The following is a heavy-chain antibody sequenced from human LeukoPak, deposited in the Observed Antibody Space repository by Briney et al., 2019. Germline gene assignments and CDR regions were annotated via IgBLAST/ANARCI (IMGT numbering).Heavy chain of an antibody. CDR2: IYSGGST. Sequence: PGGSLRLSCAASGFTLSSNYMSWVRQAPGKGLEWVSVIYSGGSTYYTDSVTGRFTISRDNSKNTRYLQMNSLRAEDTAVYYCARDLTAEMTTVTTEGGNYWGQGTLVTVSS. J-gene: IGHJ4*02. CDR1: GFTLSSNY. V-gene: IGHV3-53*01. CDR3: ARDLTAEMTTVTTEGGNY. D-gene: IGHD4-17*01.